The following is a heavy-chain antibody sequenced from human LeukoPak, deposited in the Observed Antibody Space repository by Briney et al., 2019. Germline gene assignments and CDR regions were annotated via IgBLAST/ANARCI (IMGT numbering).Heavy chain of an antibody. D-gene: IGHD3-10*01. J-gene: IGHJ4*02. CDR3: AKYGSGSPFDY. Sequence: SETLSLTCTVSGYSISSGYYRGWIRQPPGKGLEWIGSIYHSGSTYYNPSLKSRVTISVDTSKNQFSLKLSSVTAADTAVYYCAKYGSGSPFDYWGQGTLVTVSS. CDR1: GYSISSGYY. V-gene: IGHV4-38-2*02. CDR2: IYHSGST.